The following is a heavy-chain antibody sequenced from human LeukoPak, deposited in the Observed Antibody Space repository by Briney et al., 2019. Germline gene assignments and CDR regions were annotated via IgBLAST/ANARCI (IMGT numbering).Heavy chain of an antibody. D-gene: IGHD2-2*02. Sequence: ASVKVSCKASGHTFPGSGISWVRQAPGQGLEWMGWISAYNSDTNYAQEFHGRVTMTTDTPTSTAYMELRSLRSEDTAVYYCARDPSPRQVPAAIDYYYYYMDVWGKGTTVTVSS. CDR2: ISAYNSDT. V-gene: IGHV1-18*01. J-gene: IGHJ6*03. CDR3: ARDPSPRQVPAAIDYYYYYMDV. CDR1: GHTFPGSG.